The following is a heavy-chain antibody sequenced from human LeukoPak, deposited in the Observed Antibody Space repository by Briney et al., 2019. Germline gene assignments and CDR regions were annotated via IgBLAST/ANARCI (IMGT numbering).Heavy chain of an antibody. Sequence: SETLSLTCTVSDGSISSHYWSWIRQPPGKGLEWIGYIYYSGSTNYNPSLKSRVTISVDTSKNQFSLKLSSVTAADTAVYYCARSRSGYRSWFDPWGQGTLVTVSS. CDR1: DGSISSHY. V-gene: IGHV4-59*11. J-gene: IGHJ5*02. CDR2: IYYSGST. D-gene: IGHD5-18*01. CDR3: ARSRSGYRSWFDP.